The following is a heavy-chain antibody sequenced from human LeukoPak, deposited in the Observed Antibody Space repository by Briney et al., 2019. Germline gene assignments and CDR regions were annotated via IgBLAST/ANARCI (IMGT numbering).Heavy chain of an antibody. V-gene: IGHV4-4*07. J-gene: IGHJ4*02. CDR2: IYISGST. CDR1: GDSMNTYY. CDR3: ARVRLGSGWYNYFDY. Sequence: PSETLSLTXTVSGDSMNTYYWSWIRQPAGKGLEWIGRIYISGSTNCNPSLKSRVTMSIDTSQNQLSLKLSSVTAADTAVYYCARVRLGSGWYNYFDYWGQGTLVTVSS. D-gene: IGHD6-19*01.